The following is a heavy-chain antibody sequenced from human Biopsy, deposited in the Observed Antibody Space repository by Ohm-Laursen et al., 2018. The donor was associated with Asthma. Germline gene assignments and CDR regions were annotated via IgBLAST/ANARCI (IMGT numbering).Heavy chain of an antibody. CDR3: ARSYDTDSYPVLVLDY. J-gene: IGHJ4*02. Sequence: SLRLSCTASGFAVSRDHMFWVRQAPGKGLEWVSVIYSGGTSHTADSVRGRFTISRDYSKNTLYLQMHSLRAEDTAVYYCARSYDTDSYPVLVLDYWGQGTLVTVSS. D-gene: IGHD3-9*01. CDR1: GFAVSRDH. CDR2: IYSGGTS. V-gene: IGHV3-53*01.